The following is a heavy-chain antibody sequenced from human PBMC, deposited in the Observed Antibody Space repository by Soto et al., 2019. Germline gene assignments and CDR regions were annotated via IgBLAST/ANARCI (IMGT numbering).Heavy chain of an antibody. V-gene: IGHV4-34*01. J-gene: IGHJ4*02. Sequence: LSLTCAVYGGSFSGYYWSWIRQPPGKGLEWIGEINHSGSTNYNPSLKSRVTISVDTSKNQFSLKLSSVTAADTAVYYCARSSSSSYNRYFDDWGQGTLVTVSS. CDR3: ARSSSSSYNRYFDD. CDR2: INHSGST. D-gene: IGHD6-6*01. CDR1: GGSFSGYY.